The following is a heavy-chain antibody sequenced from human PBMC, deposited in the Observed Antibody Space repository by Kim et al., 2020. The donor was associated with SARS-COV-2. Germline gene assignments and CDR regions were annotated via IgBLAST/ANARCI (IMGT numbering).Heavy chain of an antibody. CDR1: GYTITELS. CDR3: ATVPPPSSLGRGFDY. Sequence: ASVKVSCKVSGYTITELSMHWVRQAPGKGLEWMGGFDPDDGETIYAQKFQGRVTMTEDTSTDTAYMELSSLRSEDTAVYYCATVPPPSSLGRGFDYWGQGTLVTVSS. CDR2: FDPDDGET. D-gene: IGHD6-6*01. V-gene: IGHV1-24*01. J-gene: IGHJ4*02.